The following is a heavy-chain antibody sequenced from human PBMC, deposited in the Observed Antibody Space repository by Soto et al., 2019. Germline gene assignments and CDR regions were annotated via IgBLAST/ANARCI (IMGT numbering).Heavy chain of an antibody. Sequence: PWGSLRLSCAASGFTFGTTDMSWVRQAPGEGLEWVSTIDVSGGITYYADSVKGRFTISRDNSRNTVYLQMNSLRGDDTALYYCVKNSGWFNTWGQGALVTVSS. CDR1: GFTFGTTD. D-gene: IGHD3-10*01. J-gene: IGHJ5*02. CDR3: VKNSGWFNT. V-gene: IGHV3-23*01. CDR2: IDVSGGIT.